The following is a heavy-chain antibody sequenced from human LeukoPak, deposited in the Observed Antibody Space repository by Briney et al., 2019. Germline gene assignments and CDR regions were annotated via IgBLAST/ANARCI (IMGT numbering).Heavy chain of an antibody. CDR2: ISSGSSSV. J-gene: IGHJ4*02. CDR3: ARSQRLGHCVNGVCVYPYYFNF. V-gene: IGHV3-21*06. D-gene: IGHD2-8*01. Sequence: PGRSLRLSCAASGFTFSSYGMHWVRQTPGKGLEWVSSISSGSSSVFYAESVRGRFTISRDSAKTSVFLQMDSLRADDSALYFCARSQRLGHCVNGVCVYPYYFNFWGQGALVTVSS. CDR1: GFTFSSYG.